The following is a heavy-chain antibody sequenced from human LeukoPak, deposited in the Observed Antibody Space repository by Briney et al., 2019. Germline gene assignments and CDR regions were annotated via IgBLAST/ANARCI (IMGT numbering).Heavy chain of an antibody. V-gene: IGHV3-21*01. CDR2: ISSSSSYI. CDR1: GFTFSSYS. J-gene: IGHJ3*01. Sequence: GGSLRLSCAASGFTFSSYSMNWVRQAPGKGLEWVSSISSSSSYIYYADSVKGRFTISRDNAKNSLYLQMNSLRAGDTAVYYCTSRYCTSTNCYAFDVWGQGTMVTVSS. D-gene: IGHD2-2*01. CDR3: TSRYCTSTNCYAFDV.